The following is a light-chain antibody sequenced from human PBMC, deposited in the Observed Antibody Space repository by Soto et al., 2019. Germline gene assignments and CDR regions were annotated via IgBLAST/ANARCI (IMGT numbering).Light chain of an antibody. CDR2: EVT. Sequence: QSALTQPASVSGSPGQSITISCTGTSTDIGDYNYVSWYQHHPGKAPKLMIYEVTNRPSGVSNRFSGSKSGNTASLTISGLQAEDEADYYCSAWDDSLNGWLFGGGTKVTVL. J-gene: IGLJ3*02. CDR1: STDIGDYNY. V-gene: IGLV2-14*01. CDR3: SAWDDSLNGWL.